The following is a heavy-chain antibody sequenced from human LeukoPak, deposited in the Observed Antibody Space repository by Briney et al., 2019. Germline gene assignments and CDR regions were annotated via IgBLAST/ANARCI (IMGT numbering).Heavy chain of an antibody. CDR2: IYYSGNT. J-gene: IGHJ4*02. Sequence: PSETLSLTCTVSGGSISNYYWSWIRQPPGKGLEWIGYIYYSGNTNYNPSLKSRVTISVDTSKNQFSLKLSSVTAADTAVYYCARLPSDLGYFDYWGQGTLVTVSS. CDR1: GGSISNYY. V-gene: IGHV4-59*08. D-gene: IGHD3-3*01. CDR3: ARLPSDLGYFDY.